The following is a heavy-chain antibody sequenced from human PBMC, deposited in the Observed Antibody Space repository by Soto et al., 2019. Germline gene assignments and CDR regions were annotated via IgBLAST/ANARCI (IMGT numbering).Heavy chain of an antibody. CDR2: IIPIFGTA. J-gene: IGHJ5*02. Sequence: SVKVSCKASGGTFSSYAISWVRQAPGQGLEWMGGIIPIFGTANYAQKFQGRVTIAADESTSTAYMELSSLRSEDTAVYYCASSSSWTSTGFDPWGQGTLVTVSS. V-gene: IGHV1-69*13. CDR1: GGTFSSYA. D-gene: IGHD6-13*01. CDR3: ASSSSWTSTGFDP.